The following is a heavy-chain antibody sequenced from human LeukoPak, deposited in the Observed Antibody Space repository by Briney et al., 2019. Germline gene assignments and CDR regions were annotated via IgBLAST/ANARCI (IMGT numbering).Heavy chain of an antibody. CDR3: ARDKYYYDTSGSNPVFDY. V-gene: IGHV4-61*02. J-gene: IGHJ4*02. Sequence: SETLSLTCTVSGGSISGTSYYWGWIRQPPGKGLEWIGRIYTSGSTNYNPSLKSRVTISVDTSKNQFSLKLSSVTAADTAVYYCARDKYYYDTSGSNPVFDYWSQGTLVTVSS. D-gene: IGHD3-22*01. CDR2: IYTSGST. CDR1: GGSISGTSYY.